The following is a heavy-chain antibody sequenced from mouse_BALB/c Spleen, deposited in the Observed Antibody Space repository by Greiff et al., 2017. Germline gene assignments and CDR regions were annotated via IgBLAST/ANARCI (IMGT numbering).Heavy chain of an antibody. CDR3: ASYYDGFAY. Sequence: EVMLVESGGGLVQPGGSRKLSCAASGFTFSSFGMHWVRQAPEKGLEWVAYISSGSSTIYYADTVKGRFTISRDNPKNTLFLQMTSLRSEDTAMYYCASYYDGFAYWGQGTLVTVSA. CDR1: GFTFSSFG. D-gene: IGHD1-1*01. CDR2: ISSGSSTI. V-gene: IGHV5-17*02. J-gene: IGHJ3*01.